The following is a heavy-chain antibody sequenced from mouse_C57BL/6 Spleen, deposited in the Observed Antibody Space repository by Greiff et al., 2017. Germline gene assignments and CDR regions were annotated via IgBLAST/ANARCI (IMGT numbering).Heavy chain of an antibody. CDR2: ISNLAYSI. CDR3: ARRDYGSGFAY. CDR1: GFTFSDYG. J-gene: IGHJ3*01. Sequence: EVKVVASGGGLVQPGGSLKLSCAASGFTFSDYGMAWVRQAPRKGPEWVAFISNLAYSIYYADTVTGRFPLSRETAKNALYLEMSRLRSEDTAMYYCARRDYGSGFAYWGQGTLVTVSA. D-gene: IGHD1-1*01. V-gene: IGHV5-15*04.